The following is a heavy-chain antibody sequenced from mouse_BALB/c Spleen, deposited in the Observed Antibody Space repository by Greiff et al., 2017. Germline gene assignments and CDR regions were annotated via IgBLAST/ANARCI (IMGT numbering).Heavy chain of an antibody. Sequence: QVQLQQPGAELVRPGASVKLSCKASGYSFTSYWMNWVKQRPGQGLEWIGMIHPSDSETRLNQKFKDKATLTVDKSSSTAYMQLSSPTSEDSAVDLCAQGLYDGYWFAYWGQGTLVTGSA. CDR3: AQGLYDGYWFAY. J-gene: IGHJ3*01. V-gene: IGHV1S82*01. CDR2: IHPSDSET. D-gene: IGHD2-3*01. CDR1: GYSFTSYW.